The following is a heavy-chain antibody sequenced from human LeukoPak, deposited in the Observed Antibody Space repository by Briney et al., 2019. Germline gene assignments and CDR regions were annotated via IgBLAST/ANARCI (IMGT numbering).Heavy chain of an antibody. CDR1: GYTFTSYY. Sequence: ASVKVSCKASGYTFTSYYVVWVRQAPGQGLEWMGIINPNGGSTTYAQKFQGRVTMTRDTSTSTVYMELSSLRSDDTAVYYCARGRPFDYCDQGTLVTVSS. CDR3: ARGRPFDY. V-gene: IGHV1-46*01. J-gene: IGHJ4*02. CDR2: INPNGGST.